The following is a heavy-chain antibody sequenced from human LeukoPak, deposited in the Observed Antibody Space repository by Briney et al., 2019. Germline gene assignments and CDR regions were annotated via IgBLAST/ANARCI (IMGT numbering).Heavy chain of an antibody. CDR1: GLTFSSYW. D-gene: IGHD3-22*01. J-gene: IGHJ4*02. Sequence: PGRSLRLSCAASGLTFSSYWMSWVRQAPGKGLEWVANIKQDGSQKYYVDSVRGRFTISRDNAKNSLYLQMNSLRVEDTAVYYCARGEYYYDGGYWGQGTLVTVSS. CDR3: ARGEYYYDGGY. V-gene: IGHV3-7*03. CDR2: IKQDGSQK.